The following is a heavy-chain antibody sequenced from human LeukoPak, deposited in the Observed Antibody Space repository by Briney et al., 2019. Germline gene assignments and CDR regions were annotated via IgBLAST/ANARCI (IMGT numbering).Heavy chain of an antibody. V-gene: IGHV3-23*01. D-gene: IGHD4-17*01. CDR1: GFTFSSYA. Sequence: PGGSLRLSCAASGFTFSSYAMSWVRQAPGKGLEWVSAISGSGGSTYYADSVKGRFTISRDNPKNTLYLQMNSLRAEDTAVYYCAKAPDYGDYLGYFQHWGQGTLVTVSS. J-gene: IGHJ1*01. CDR3: AKAPDYGDYLGYFQH. CDR2: ISGSGGST.